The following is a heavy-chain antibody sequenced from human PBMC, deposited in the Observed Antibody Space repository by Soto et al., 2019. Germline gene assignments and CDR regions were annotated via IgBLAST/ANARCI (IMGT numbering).Heavy chain of an antibody. CDR3: ARGPSDIVVVPAASRFDY. CDR2: INHSGST. CDR1: GGSFSGYY. J-gene: IGHJ4*02. V-gene: IGHV4-34*01. D-gene: IGHD2-2*01. Sequence: SETLSLTCAVYGGSFSGYYWSWIRQPPGKGLEWIGEINHSGSTNYNPSLKSRVTISVDTSKNQFSLKLSSVTAADTAVYYCARGPSDIVVVPAASRFDYWGQGTLVTVSS.